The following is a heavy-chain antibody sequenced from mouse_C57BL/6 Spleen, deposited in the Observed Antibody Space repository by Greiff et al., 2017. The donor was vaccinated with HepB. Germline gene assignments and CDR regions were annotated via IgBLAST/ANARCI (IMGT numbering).Heavy chain of an antibody. CDR1: GYSITSGYY. CDR3: ARVGDYYGSSYDWYFDV. CDR2: ISYDGSN. D-gene: IGHD1-1*01. V-gene: IGHV3-6*01. Sequence: VQLKESGPGLVKPSQSLSLTCSVTGYSITSGYYWNWIRQFPGNKLEWMGYISYDGSNNYNPSLKNRISITRDTSKNQFFLKLNSVTTEDTATYYCARVGDYYGSSYDWYFDVWGTGTTVTVSS. J-gene: IGHJ1*03.